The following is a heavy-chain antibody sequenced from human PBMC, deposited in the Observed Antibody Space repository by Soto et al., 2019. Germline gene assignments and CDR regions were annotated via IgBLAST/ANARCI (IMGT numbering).Heavy chain of an antibody. Sequence: QVYLVQSGAEVKKPGSSVKISCKASGGIFSSNTINWVRQAAGQGLEWMGGIIPLFGTANYAEKFQGRVTITAEKCTQTEYMALTSLRTEDTAVYYCASKAPCGVDCYAFDSWGQGTRVTVSS. V-gene: IGHV1-69*06. D-gene: IGHD2-21*02. J-gene: IGHJ4*02. CDR1: GGIFSSNT. CDR3: ASKAPCGVDCYAFDS. CDR2: IIPLFGTA.